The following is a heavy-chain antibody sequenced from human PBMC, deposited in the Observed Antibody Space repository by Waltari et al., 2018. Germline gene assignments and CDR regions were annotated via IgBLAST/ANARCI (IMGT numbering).Heavy chain of an antibody. CDR3: AKEDPGYYYYYYGMDV. CDR2: ISGSGGST. CDR1: GFTVSSYA. V-gene: IGHV3-23*01. Sequence: VQLLESGGGLVQPGGSLRLSCAAYGFTVSSYAMSWVRQAPGKGLEWVSAISGSGGSTYYADSVKGRFTISRDNSKNTLYLQMNSLRAEDTAVYYCAKEDPGYYYYYYGMDVWGQGTTVTVSS. J-gene: IGHJ6*02.